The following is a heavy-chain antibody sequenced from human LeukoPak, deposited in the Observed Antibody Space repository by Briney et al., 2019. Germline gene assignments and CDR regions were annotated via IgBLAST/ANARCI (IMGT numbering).Heavy chain of an antibody. D-gene: IGHD5-18*01. V-gene: IGHV3-30-3*01. J-gene: IGHJ3*02. Sequence: PERSLRLSCAASGFTFSRHAFHWVRQAPGKGLEWVAVISYDGSNKYYADSVKGRFTISRDNSKNTLYLQMNSLRAEDTAVYYCARDRSAGLPPGGDAFDIWGQGTMVTVSS. CDR1: GFTFSRHA. CDR3: ARDRSAGLPPGGDAFDI. CDR2: ISYDGSNK.